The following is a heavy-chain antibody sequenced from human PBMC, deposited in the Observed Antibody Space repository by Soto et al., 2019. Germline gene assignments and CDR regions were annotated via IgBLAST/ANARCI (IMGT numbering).Heavy chain of an antibody. J-gene: IGHJ4*02. V-gene: IGHV3-66*01. CDR3: ASCHWNGPNDY. CDR1: GLTVSSKY. D-gene: IGHD1-1*01. CDR2: IYRGGDT. Sequence: EVRLEESGGTLVQPGGSLRLSCGASGLTVSSKYMRWVRHAPGKGLEWVSVIYRGGDTYYADSVKGRFTISRDNSKNTLYLQMNSLRDEDTAVYYCASCHWNGPNDYWGQGTLVTVSS.